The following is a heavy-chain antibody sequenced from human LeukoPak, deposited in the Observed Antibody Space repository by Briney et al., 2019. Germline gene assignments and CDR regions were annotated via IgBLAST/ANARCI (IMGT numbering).Heavy chain of an antibody. D-gene: IGHD6-19*01. CDR1: GGSISSYY. CDR3: ARERVYSSGSHWFDP. V-gene: IGHV4-59*01. CDR2: IYYSGST. Sequence: SETLSLTCTVSGGSISSYYWSWIRQPPGKGLEWIGYIYYSGSTNYNPSLKSRVTISVDTSKNQFSLKLSSVTAADTAVYYCARERVYSSGSHWFDPWGQGTLVTVSS. J-gene: IGHJ5*02.